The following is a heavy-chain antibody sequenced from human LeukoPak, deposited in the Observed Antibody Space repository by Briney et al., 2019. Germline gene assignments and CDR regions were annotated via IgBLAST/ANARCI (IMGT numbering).Heavy chain of an antibody. V-gene: IGHV3-7*03. CDR3: ARRRYNWNAIDY. Sequence: GGSLRLSCAASGFTFSSYWMNWARQAPGKGLEWVASINHNGNVNYYVDSVKGRFTISRDNAKNSLYLQMNSLRAEDTAVYYCARRRYNWNAIDYWGQGTLVTVSS. D-gene: IGHD1-20*01. J-gene: IGHJ4*02. CDR2: INHNGNVN. CDR1: GFTFSSYW.